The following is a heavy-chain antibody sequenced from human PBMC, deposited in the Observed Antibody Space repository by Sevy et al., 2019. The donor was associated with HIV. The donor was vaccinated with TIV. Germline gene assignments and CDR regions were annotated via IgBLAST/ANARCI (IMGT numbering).Heavy chain of an antibody. J-gene: IGHJ3*02. CDR1: GFTFSSYG. Sequence: GGSLRLSCAASGFTFSSYGMHWVRQAPGKGLEWVAVIWYDGSNKYYADSVKGRFTISRDNSKNTLYLQMNSLRAEETAVYYCARVGYSSGWDAFDIWGQGTMVTVSS. D-gene: IGHD6-19*01. CDR3: ARVGYSSGWDAFDI. V-gene: IGHV3-33*01. CDR2: IWYDGSNK.